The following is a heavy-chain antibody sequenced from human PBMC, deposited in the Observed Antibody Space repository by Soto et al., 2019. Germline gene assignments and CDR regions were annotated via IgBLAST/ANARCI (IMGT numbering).Heavy chain of an antibody. J-gene: IGHJ6*02. V-gene: IGHV4-59*08. D-gene: IGHD2-2*03. CDR1: GGTFSPNY. CDR2: IYYGGTT. CDR3: ARLNGYCISTNCHGYYGMDV. Sequence: SETLSLTCTVSGGTFSPNYWSWIRQPPGKGLEWVGYIYYGGTTSYNPSLKSRVTISLETSKSQFSLRLTSVTAADTAVYYCARLNGYCISTNCHGYYGMDVRGQGTTVTVSS.